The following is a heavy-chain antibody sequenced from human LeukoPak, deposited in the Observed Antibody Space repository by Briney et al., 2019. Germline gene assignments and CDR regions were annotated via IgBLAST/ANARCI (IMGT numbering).Heavy chain of an antibody. CDR3: ARDWYSGTFDY. D-gene: IGHD1-26*01. V-gene: IGHV3-30*04. J-gene: IGHJ4*02. CDR1: GFTFSSYA. Sequence: PGGSLRLSCAASGFTFSSYAMHWVRQAPGKGLEWVAVISYDGSNKYYADSVKGRFTISRDNSKNTLYLQMNSLRAEDTAVYYCARDWYSGTFDYWGQGTLVTVSS. CDR2: ISYDGSNK.